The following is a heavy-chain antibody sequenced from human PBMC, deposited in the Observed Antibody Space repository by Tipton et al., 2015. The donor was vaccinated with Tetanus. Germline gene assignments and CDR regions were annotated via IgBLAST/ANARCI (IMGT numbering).Heavy chain of an antibody. V-gene: IGHV1-69*01. CDR3: ASRISHYGDYVRRYYYGMDV. CDR2: IIPIFGTA. Sequence: QSGPEVKKPGSSVKVSCKASGGTFSSYAISWVRQAPGQGLEWMGGIIPIFGTANYAQKFQGRVTITADESTSTAYMELSSLRSEDTAVYYRASRISHYGDYVRRYYYGMDVWGQGTTVTVSS. CDR1: GGTFSSYA. J-gene: IGHJ6*02. D-gene: IGHD4-17*01.